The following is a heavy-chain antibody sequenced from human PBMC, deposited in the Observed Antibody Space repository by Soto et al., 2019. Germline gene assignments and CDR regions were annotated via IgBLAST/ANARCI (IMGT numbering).Heavy chain of an antibody. D-gene: IGHD6-6*01. V-gene: IGHV4-34*01. CDR1: GGSFSGYY. CDR3: ARAVRAARQYGY. CDR2: INHSGST. Sequence: KQSQTLSLTCAVYGGSFSGYYWSWIRQPPGKGLEWIGEINHSGSTNYNPSLKSRVTISVDTSKNQFSLKLSSVTAADTAVYYCARAVRAARQYGYWGQGTLVTVSS. J-gene: IGHJ4*02.